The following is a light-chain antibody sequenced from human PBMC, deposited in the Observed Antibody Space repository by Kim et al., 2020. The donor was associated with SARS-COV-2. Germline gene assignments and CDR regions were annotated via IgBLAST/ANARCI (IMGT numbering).Light chain of an antibody. CDR1: ELGNKY. J-gene: IGLJ2*01. Sequence: VTPGQTAGITCSGDELGNKYVFWYQQKPGQSPLLVIYQDTKRPSGIPERFSASNSGNTATLTISGTQATDEADYYCQAWDSGTAVVFGGGTQLTVL. V-gene: IGLV3-1*01. CDR2: QDT. CDR3: QAWDSGTAVV.